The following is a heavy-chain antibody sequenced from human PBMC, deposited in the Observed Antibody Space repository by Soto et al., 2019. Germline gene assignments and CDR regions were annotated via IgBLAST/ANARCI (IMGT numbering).Heavy chain of an antibody. Sequence: SVKVACKASGYTFTIYDINWVRQATGQGRDWMGWMNPNSGNTGYAQKFQGRGTMTRNTCISTAYTELSGLRSEDTAVYYCARGRLSYDFWRGRNYYYGMDVWGRGTTVSVSS. V-gene: IGHV1-8*01. CDR1: GYTFTIYD. D-gene: IGHD3-3*01. CDR2: MNPNSGNT. CDR3: ARGRLSYDFWRGRNYYYGMDV. J-gene: IGHJ6*02.